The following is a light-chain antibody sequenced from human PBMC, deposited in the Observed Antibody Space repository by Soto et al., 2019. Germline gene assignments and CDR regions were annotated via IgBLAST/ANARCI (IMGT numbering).Light chain of an antibody. CDR2: AAS. V-gene: IGKV1-39*01. CDR3: KSSYTTHRK. J-gene: IGKJ1*01. Sequence: IHITQSPSSLSSSIGDSVTITCRASQTIIGYLNWYQQKPGKAPRLLINAASNLQSGVPSRFRGSGSEKDFTLTITSLQPEDFATYSCKSSYTTHRKFRQGKKVDIK. CDR1: QTIIGY.